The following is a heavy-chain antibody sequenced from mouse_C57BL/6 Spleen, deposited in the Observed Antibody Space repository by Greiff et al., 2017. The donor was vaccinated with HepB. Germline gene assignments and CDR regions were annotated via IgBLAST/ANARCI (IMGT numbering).Heavy chain of an antibody. CDR3: ARNPLTGTGYFDV. CDR1: GYAFSSYW. CDR2: IYPGDGDT. D-gene: IGHD4-1*01. V-gene: IGHV1-80*01. Sequence: VQLQQSGAELVKPGASVKISCKASGYAFSSYWMNWVKQRPGKGLEWIGQIYPGDGDTNYNGKFKGKATLTADKSSSTAYMQLSSLTSEDSAVYFCARNPLTGTGYFDVWGTGTTVTVSS. J-gene: IGHJ1*03.